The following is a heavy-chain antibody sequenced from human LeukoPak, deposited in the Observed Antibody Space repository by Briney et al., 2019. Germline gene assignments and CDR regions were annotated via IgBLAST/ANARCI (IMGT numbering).Heavy chain of an antibody. D-gene: IGHD3-10*01. Sequence: PGGSLRLSCAASGFTFSSYWMSWVRQAPGKGLEWVANIKQDGSEKYYVDSVKGRFTISRDNAKNSLYLQMNSLRAEDTAVYYCARRPTVKGVSTCFDYWGQGTLVTVSS. CDR3: ARRPTVKGVSTCFDY. CDR2: IKQDGSEK. V-gene: IGHV3-7*01. CDR1: GFTFSSYW. J-gene: IGHJ4*02.